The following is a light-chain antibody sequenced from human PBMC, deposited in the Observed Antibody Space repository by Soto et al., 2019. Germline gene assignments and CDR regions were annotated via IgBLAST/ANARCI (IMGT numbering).Light chain of an antibody. CDR2: GAS. CDR1: QTVRSD. V-gene: IGKV3-15*01. Sequence: EIVMTQSQSTLSVSPGERAILSCRASQTVRSDLAWYQQKPGQAPRLLIYGASARATGIPARFSGSGSGTECTLTISSLQSEDFAVYFCQQYNNWPRTFGPGTKLEIK. CDR3: QQYNNWPRT. J-gene: IGKJ2*01.